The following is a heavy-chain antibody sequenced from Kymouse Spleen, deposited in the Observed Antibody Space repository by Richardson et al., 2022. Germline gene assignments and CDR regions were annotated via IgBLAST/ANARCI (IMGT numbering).Heavy chain of an antibody. Sequence: EVQLVQSGAEVKKPGESLKISCKGSGYSFTSYWIGWVRQMPGKGLEWMGIIYPGDSDTRYSPSFQGQVTISADKSISTAYLQWSSLKASDTAMYYCARHYDILTGNSSSPYYYGMDVWGQGTTVTVSS. V-gene: IGHV5-51*01. J-gene: IGHJ6*02. D-gene: IGHD3-9*01. CDR1: GYSFTSYW. CDR3: ARHYDILTGNSSSPYYYGMDV. CDR2: IYPGDSDT.